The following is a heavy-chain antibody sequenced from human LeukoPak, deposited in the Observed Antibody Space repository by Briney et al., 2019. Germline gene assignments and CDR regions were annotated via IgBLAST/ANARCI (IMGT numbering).Heavy chain of an antibody. V-gene: IGHV4-59*08. J-gene: IGHJ4*02. CDR3: ARQPPYYDFRSGYYYFDY. D-gene: IGHD3-3*01. CDR2: IYYSGST. CDR1: GGSISSYY. Sequence: SETLSPTCTVSGGSISSYYWSWIRQPPGKGLEWIGYIYYSGSTNYNPSLKSRVTISVDTSKNQFSLKLSSVTAADTAVYYCARQPPYYDFRSGYYYFDYWGQGTLVTVSS.